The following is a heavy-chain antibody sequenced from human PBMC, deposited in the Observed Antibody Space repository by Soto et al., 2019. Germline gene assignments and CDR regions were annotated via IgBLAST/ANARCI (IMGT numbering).Heavy chain of an antibody. J-gene: IGHJ6*02. V-gene: IGHV3-30*18. CDR2: ISYDGSFV. CDR3: AKERGRNRNFAMDV. CDR1: GLTFSDYG. Sequence: GGSLRLSCVVSGLTFSDYGFHWVRQAPGKGLDWVAAISYDGSFVYYADSVRGRFTISRDNSRNTLDLQMNTLRHEDTAVYYCAKERGRNRNFAMDVWGQGTSVTVSS. D-gene: IGHD1-1*01.